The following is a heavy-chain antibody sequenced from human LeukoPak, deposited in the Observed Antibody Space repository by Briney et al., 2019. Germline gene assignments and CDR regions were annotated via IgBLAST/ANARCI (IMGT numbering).Heavy chain of an antibody. D-gene: IGHD3-22*01. CDR3: ARRASYDGTIFYFDY. CDR1: GFTFSSYA. Sequence: GSLRLSCAASGFTFSSYAMSWVRQAPGKGLEWVSTISGSGGSTYYADSVKGRFTISRDNSKNTLHLQMNSLRAEDTAVYYCARRASYDGTIFYFDYWGLGTLVTVPS. CDR2: ISGSGGST. V-gene: IGHV3-23*01. J-gene: IGHJ4*02.